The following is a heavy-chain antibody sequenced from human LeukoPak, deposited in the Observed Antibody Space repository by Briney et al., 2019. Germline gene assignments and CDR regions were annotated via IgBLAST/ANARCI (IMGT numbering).Heavy chain of an antibody. CDR2: FWYTGTGP. CDR3: ARDGFSTSHACDL. Sequence: GGSLRLSCAASGFTMSTYAMHWVRQAPGKGPEWVSFFWYTGTGPYYGDSVKGRFSISRDTSKNTLYLQMNSLRAEDTAVYYCARDGFSTSHACDLGGQGTMVTVSS. V-gene: IGHV3-33*08. J-gene: IGHJ3*01. D-gene: IGHD5-12*01. CDR1: GFTMSTYA.